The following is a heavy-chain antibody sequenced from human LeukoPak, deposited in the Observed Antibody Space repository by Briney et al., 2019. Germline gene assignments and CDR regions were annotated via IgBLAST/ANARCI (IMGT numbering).Heavy chain of an antibody. Sequence: PSETLSLTCTVSGGSVSSSTYYWGWIRQPPGKGLEWIGSIYESGSTYYNPSLKSRVTISVDTSKNQFSLKLNSVTAADTAVYYCARSWVPDGWFDPWGQGTLVTVSS. V-gene: IGHV4-39*01. J-gene: IGHJ5*02. CDR1: GGSVSSSTYY. CDR2: IYESGST. CDR3: ARSWVPDGWFDP. D-gene: IGHD6-13*01.